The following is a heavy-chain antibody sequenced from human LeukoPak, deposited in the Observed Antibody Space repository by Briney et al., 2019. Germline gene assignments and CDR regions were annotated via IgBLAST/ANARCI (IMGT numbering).Heavy chain of an antibody. V-gene: IGHV3-43*02. D-gene: IGHD3-22*01. J-gene: IGHJ4*02. CDR3: AKDIMSSGHNRPFDY. Sequence: GGSLRLSCAASGFTFDEYAMHWVRQAPGKGLEWVSLISGDGGSTYYADSVKGRFTISRDNSKNSLYLQMNSLRTEDTALYYCAKDIMSSGHNRPFDYWGQGTLVTVSS. CDR1: GFTFDEYA. CDR2: ISGDGGST.